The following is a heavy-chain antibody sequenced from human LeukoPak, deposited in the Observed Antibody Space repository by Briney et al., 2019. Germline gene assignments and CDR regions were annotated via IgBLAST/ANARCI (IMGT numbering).Heavy chain of an antibody. V-gene: IGHV3-21*01. CDR1: GFTLSTYS. Sequence: PGGSLGLSCAASGFTLSTYSMNWVRQAPGEGLEWVSSITSSSYKYYADSVKGRFTISRDNAKNSLYLQLNSLRAEDTAVYYCAGYNWFNPWGQGTLVTVSS. CDR2: ITSSSYK. J-gene: IGHJ5*02. D-gene: IGHD6-13*01. CDR3: AGYNWFNP.